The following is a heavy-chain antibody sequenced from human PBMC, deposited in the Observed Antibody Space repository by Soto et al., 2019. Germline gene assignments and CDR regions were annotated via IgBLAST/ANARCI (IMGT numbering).Heavy chain of an antibody. CDR1: GFISSSYA. Sequence: QVQVVESGGGVVQPGRSLRLSCAASGFISSSYAMHWVRQAPGKGLAWVAVISDDGRNKYYADSVKGRFTISRDISKKTLYLHMNSLRGDDTAVYYCARDLGIGDYYGMDVWGQGSTVTVSS. CDR2: ISDDGRNK. D-gene: IGHD7-27*01. CDR3: ARDLGIGDYYGMDV. J-gene: IGHJ6*02. V-gene: IGHV3-30-3*01.